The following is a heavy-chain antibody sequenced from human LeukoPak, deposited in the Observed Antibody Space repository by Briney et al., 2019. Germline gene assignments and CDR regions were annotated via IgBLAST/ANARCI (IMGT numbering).Heavy chain of an antibody. CDR1: GGFSSSYY. CDR3: ASSTYYYDSSGYHFDY. CDR2: IYYSGST. J-gene: IGHJ4*02. V-gene: IGHV4-59*08. D-gene: IGHD3-22*01. Sequence: SETLSLTCTVSGGFSSSYYWTWIRQPPGKGLEWIGYIYYSGSTNYNPSLKSRVTISVDTSKNQFSLKLSSVTAADTAVYYCASSTYYYDSSGYHFDYWGQGTLVTVSS.